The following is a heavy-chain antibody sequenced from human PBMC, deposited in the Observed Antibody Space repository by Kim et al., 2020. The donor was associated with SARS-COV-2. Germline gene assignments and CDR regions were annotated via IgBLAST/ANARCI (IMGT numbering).Heavy chain of an antibody. J-gene: IGHJ4*02. CDR2: ISGSGGST. Sequence: GGSLRLSCAASGFTFSSYAMSWVRQAPGKGLEWVSAISGSGGSTYYADSVKGRFTISRDNSKNTLYLQMNSLRAEDTAVYYCAKDVLRYFVEGVGDYWGQGTLVTVSS. CDR3: AKDVLRYFVEGVGDY. D-gene: IGHD3-9*01. V-gene: IGHV3-23*01. CDR1: GFTFSSYA.